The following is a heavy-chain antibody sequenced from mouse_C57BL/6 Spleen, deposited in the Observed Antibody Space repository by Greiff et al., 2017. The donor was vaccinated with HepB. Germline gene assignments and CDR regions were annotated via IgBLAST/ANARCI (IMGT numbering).Heavy chain of an antibody. D-gene: IGHD2-4*01. Sequence: QVQLQQPGAELVKPGASVKLSCKASGYTFTSYWMQWVKQRPGQGLEWIGEIDPSDSYTNYNQKFKGKATLTVDTSSSTAYMQLSSLTSEDSAVYYCARKKYDYDSHAMDYWGQGTSVTGSS. J-gene: IGHJ4*01. CDR1: GYTFTSYW. CDR3: ARKKYDYDSHAMDY. CDR2: IDPSDSYT. V-gene: IGHV1-50*01.